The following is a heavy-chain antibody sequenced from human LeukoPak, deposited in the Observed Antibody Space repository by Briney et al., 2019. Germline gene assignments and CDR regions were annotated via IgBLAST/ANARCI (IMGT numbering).Heavy chain of an antibody. V-gene: IGHV3-53*01. Sequence: GGSLRLSCAASGFTFNNHAMSWVRQAPGKGLEWVSVIYAGDSAFYTDSVKGRFTISRDNSKNTLYLHMNSLKAEDTAVYYCARAGPSLGELLDYWGQGTLVTVSS. CDR3: ARAGPSLGELLDY. CDR1: GFTFNNHA. D-gene: IGHD3-10*01. CDR2: IYAGDSA. J-gene: IGHJ4*02.